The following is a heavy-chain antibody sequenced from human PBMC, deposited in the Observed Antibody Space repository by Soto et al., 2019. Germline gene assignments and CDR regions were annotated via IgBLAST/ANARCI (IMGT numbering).Heavy chain of an antibody. CDR1: GFTFTSSA. D-gene: IGHD1-26*01. CDR3: AKDLPGELLPTCFDS. Sequence: SVKVSCKASGFTFTSSAVQWVRQARGQRLEWIGWIVVGSGNTNYAQKFQERVTITRDMSTSTAYMELSSLRAEDTAVYYCAKDLPGELLPTCFDSWGQGTLVTVSS. J-gene: IGHJ5*01. CDR2: IVVGSGNT. V-gene: IGHV1-58*01.